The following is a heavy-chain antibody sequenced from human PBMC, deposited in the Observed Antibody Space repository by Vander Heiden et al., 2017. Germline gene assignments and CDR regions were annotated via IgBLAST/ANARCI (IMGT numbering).Heavy chain of an antibody. D-gene: IGHD3-10*01. CDR1: GFTFSSYA. CDR2: ISYDGSNK. J-gene: IGHJ5*02. CDR3: ASLYYYGSGSYYNDNWFDP. V-gene: IGHV3-30*04. Sequence: QVQLVESGGGVVQPGRSLRLSCAASGFTFSSYAMHWVRQAPVSGLEWVAVISYDGSNKYYSDSVKGRFTISRDNSKNTLYLQMNSLRAEDTAVYYCASLYYYGSGSYYNDNWFDPWGQGTLVTVSS.